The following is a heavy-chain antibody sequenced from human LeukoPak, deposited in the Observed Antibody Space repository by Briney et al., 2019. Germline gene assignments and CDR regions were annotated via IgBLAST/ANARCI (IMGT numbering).Heavy chain of an antibody. Sequence: SETLSLTCTVSGASLNMHYWSWIRQPPGKGVEWSGFVHYTVATRYSPSLKSLGTMSIDTPKNQFSLFLSSVTAAATDVSFCARIWESGNYSSSTWFDAWGQGAMVTVSS. V-gene: IGHV4-59*11. D-gene: IGHD1-26*01. CDR1: GASLNMHY. CDR3: ARIWESGNYSSSTWFDA. J-gene: IGHJ5*02. CDR2: VHYTVAT.